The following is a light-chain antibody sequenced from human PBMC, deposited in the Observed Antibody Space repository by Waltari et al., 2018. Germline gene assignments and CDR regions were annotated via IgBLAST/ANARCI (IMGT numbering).Light chain of an antibody. CDR3: CSYAVSHTP. J-gene: IGLJ2*01. CDR1: SSDVGAFNY. Sequence: QSALTQPRSVSGSPGQSVTISCTGTSSDVGAFNYVSWYQQHSGKAPKLIIFDVSQRPSGVPDRFSGSKSGNTASLTISGLQAEDEADYYCCSYAVSHTPFGRGTKLTVL. V-gene: IGLV2-11*01. CDR2: DVS.